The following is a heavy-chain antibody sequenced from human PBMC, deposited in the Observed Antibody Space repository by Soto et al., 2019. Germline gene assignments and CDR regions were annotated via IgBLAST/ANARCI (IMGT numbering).Heavy chain of an antibody. D-gene: IGHD1-26*01. CDR1: GGSINHYC. J-gene: IGHJ4*02. V-gene: IGHV4-59*08. CDR2: IYYSGTTT. Sequence: SETLSLTCTVSGGSINHYCWTLIRQPPGKGLEWMGYIYYSGTTTNYNPSLKSRVTLSVDTSKNHFSLKLSSVTAADTAVYYCGRLGGSYAVPHFDYWGQGTLVTVSS. CDR3: GRLGGSYAVPHFDY.